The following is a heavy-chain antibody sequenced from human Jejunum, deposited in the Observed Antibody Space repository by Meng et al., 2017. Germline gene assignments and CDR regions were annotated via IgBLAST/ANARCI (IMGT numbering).Heavy chain of an antibody. D-gene: IGHD2/OR15-2a*01. J-gene: IGHJ5*02. V-gene: IGHV4-4*02. CDR1: GGSISNNHW. CDR3: ARDLLDPNIAATGWFDP. Sequence: QVKLHASGPGLVKPSGTLSLTGAVSGGSISNNHWWSWVRQPPGKGLEWIGEISHTGRINYNPSLKSRVTMSLDKSKNQFSLDLTSVTGADTAVYYCARDLLDPNIAATGWFDPWGQGTLVTVSS. CDR2: ISHTGRI.